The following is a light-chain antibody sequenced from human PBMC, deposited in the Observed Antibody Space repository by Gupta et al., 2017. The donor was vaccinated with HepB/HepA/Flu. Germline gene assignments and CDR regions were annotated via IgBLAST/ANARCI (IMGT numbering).Light chain of an antibody. J-gene: IGLJ2*01. CDR2: STS. V-gene: IGLV7-43*01. CDR3: LLHDGGAWV. CDR1: TGAVTSGSS. Sequence: QTVVTQEPSLTVSPGGTVTLTCASSTGAVTSGSSPNWFQQIPGQAPRGLIYSTSNKFSWTPSRFSVVPPWGKAALTLSGVQPEDEADYYCLLHDGGAWVFGGGTKLTVL.